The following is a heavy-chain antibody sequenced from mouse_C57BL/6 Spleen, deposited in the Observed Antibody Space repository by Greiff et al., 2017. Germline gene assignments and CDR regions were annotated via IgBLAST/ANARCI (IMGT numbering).Heavy chain of an antibody. CDR3: ARENWYYFDY. CDR2: INYDGSST. V-gene: IGHV5-16*01. Sequence: EVKVVESEGGLVQPGSSMKLSCTASGFTFSDYYMAWVRQVPEKGLEWVANINYDGSSTYYLDSLQSRFIISRDNAKNILYLQMSSLKSEDTATYYCARENWYYFDYWGQGTTLTVSS. J-gene: IGHJ2*01. CDR1: GFTFSDYY. D-gene: IGHD4-1*01.